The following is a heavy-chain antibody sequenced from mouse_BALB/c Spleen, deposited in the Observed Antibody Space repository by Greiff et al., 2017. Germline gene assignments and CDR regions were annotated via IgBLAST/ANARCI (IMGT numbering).Heavy chain of an antibody. J-gene: IGHJ3*01. V-gene: IGHV1-69*02. CDR3: TREYGNYGFAY. D-gene: IGHD2-10*02. CDR1: GYTFTSYW. Sequence: QVQLKQPGAELVRPGASVKLSCKASGYTFTSYWINWVKQRPGQGLEWIGNIYPSDSYTNYNQKFKDKATLTVDKSSSTAYMQLSSPTSEDSAVYYCTREYGNYGFAYWGQGTLVTVSA. CDR2: IYPSDSYT.